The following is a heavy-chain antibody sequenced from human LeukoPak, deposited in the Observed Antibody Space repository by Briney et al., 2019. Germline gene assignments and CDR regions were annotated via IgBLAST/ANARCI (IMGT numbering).Heavy chain of an antibody. CDR1: GFTFSSYE. Sequence: PGGSLRLSCAASGFTFSSYEMNWVRQAPGKGLEWVSYISTSGSTIYYADSVKGRFTISRDNAKNSLYLQMNSLRAEDTAVYYCARDWEKTVTTYYYYYMDVWGKGTTVTVSS. CDR3: ARDWEKTVTTYYYYYMDV. CDR2: ISTSGSTI. V-gene: IGHV3-48*03. J-gene: IGHJ6*03. D-gene: IGHD4-17*01.